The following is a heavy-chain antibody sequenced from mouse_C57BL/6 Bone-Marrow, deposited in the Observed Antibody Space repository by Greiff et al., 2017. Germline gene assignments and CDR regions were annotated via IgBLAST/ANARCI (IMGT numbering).Heavy chain of an antibody. CDR1: GFTFTDYY. CDR2: IRNKANGYTT. D-gene: IGHD2-1*01. J-gene: IGHJ3*01. Sequence: EVKLMESGGGLVQPGGSLSLSCAASGFTFTDYYMSWVRQPPGKALEWLGFIRNKANGYTTEYSASVKGRFTISRDNSQSILYLQMNALRAEDSATYYCARYDYGNGFAYWGQGTLVTVSA. CDR3: ARYDYGNGFAY. V-gene: IGHV7-3*01.